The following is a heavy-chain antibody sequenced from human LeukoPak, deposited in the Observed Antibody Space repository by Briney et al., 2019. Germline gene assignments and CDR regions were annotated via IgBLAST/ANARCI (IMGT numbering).Heavy chain of an antibody. V-gene: IGHV4-4*07. CDR1: GDSIRGYY. CDR3: ARWRSWDLSFDY. J-gene: IGHJ4*02. Sequence: SETLSLTCTVSGDSIRGYYWSWIRQPAGKGLEWIGRIYTSGSTNYNPSLKSRVTMSVDTSKNQFSLKLSSVTAADTAVYYCARWRSWDLSFDYWGQGTLVTVSS. CDR2: IYTSGST. D-gene: IGHD6-13*01.